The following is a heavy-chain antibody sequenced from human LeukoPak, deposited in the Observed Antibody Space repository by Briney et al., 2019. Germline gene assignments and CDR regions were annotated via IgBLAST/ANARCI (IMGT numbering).Heavy chain of an antibody. CDR2: INTNTGNP. Sequence: ASVKVSCKASGYTFTSSAMNWVRQAPGQGLEWMGWINTNTGNPTYAQGFTGRFVFSLDTSVSTAYLQISSLKAEDTAVYYCARERITMIVVVPYGMDVWGQGTTVTVSS. J-gene: IGHJ6*02. CDR1: GYTFTSSA. CDR3: ARERITMIVVVPYGMDV. D-gene: IGHD3-22*01. V-gene: IGHV7-4-1*02.